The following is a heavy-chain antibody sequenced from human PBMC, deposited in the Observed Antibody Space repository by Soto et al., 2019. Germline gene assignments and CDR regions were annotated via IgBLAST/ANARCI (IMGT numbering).Heavy chain of an antibody. V-gene: IGHV4-34*01. Sequence: QVQLQQWGAGLLKPSETLSLTCAVYGGSFSGYYCTWIRQPPGTGLEWIGEINHSGSTNYNPSLKSRVTISVDTSKNQFSLKLTSVTAADTAVYYCARDKITGLVDYWGQGTLVTVSS. CDR1: GGSFSGYY. J-gene: IGHJ4*02. CDR3: ARDKITGLVDY. D-gene: IGHD2-8*02. CDR2: INHSGST.